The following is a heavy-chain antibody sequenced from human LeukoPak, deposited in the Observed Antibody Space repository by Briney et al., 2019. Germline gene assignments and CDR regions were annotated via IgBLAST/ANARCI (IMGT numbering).Heavy chain of an antibody. D-gene: IGHD4-23*01. Sequence: GGSLRLSCAASGFTFSSYGMHWVRQAPGKGLEWVSVIWYDGSNKYYADSVKGRFTISRDNSKNTPYLQMNSLRAEDTAVYYCAREEGVTALDYWGQGTLVTVSS. CDR3: AREEGVTALDY. CDR2: IWYDGSNK. J-gene: IGHJ4*02. CDR1: GFTFSSYG. V-gene: IGHV3-33*01.